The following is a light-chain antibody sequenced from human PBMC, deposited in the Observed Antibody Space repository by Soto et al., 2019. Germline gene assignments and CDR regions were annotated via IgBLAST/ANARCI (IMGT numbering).Light chain of an antibody. V-gene: IGKV3-20*01. Sequence: EIVLTQSPGTLSLSPGERATLSCRASQSVSSSYLAWYQQKPGQAPRLLIYATSSRATGIPDRFSGSGSGTDFTLTISRLEPEDFGVYYCQQYGTSPITFGQGTRLEIK. CDR2: ATS. J-gene: IGKJ5*01. CDR3: QQYGTSPIT. CDR1: QSVSSSY.